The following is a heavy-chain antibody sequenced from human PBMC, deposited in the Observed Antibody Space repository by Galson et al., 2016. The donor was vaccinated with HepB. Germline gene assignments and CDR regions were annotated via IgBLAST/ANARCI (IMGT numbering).Heavy chain of an antibody. Sequence: ETLSLTCTVSGVSVISGFYYWTWIRQPPGKGLEWIGYISYSGSTNHNPSLKSRVTISIDTSKNQFSLKLSSVTAADTAVYYCARASSGSDYWGQGTLVTVSS. CDR1: GVSVISGFYY. CDR2: ISYSGST. V-gene: IGHV4-61*01. D-gene: IGHD5-12*01. CDR3: ARASSGSDY. J-gene: IGHJ4*02.